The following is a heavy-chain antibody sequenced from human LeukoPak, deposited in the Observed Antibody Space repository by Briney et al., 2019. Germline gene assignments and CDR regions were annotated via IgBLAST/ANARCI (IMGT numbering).Heavy chain of an antibody. CDR3: ARGVVPAAMSH. V-gene: IGHV4-30-4*01. J-gene: IGHJ4*02. D-gene: IGHD2-2*01. Sequence: ASETLSLTCTVSGGSISSGDYYWSWIRQPPGKGLEWIGYIYYSGSTYYNPSLKSRVTISVDTSKNQFSLKLSSVTAADTAVYYCARGVVPAAMSHWGQGTLVTVSS. CDR1: GGSISSGDYY. CDR2: IYYSGST.